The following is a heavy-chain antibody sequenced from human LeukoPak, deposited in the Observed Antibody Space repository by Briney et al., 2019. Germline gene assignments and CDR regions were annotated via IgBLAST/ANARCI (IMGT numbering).Heavy chain of an antibody. CDR3: ARVVGNNWSFDY. CDR1: GFTFSSYS. Sequence: PGGSLRLSCAASGFTFSSYSMNWVRQAPGKGLEWVSSISGGSDYIYYANSVKGRFTISRDNARGSLFLQMNSLRAEDTGVYYCARVVGNNWSFDYWGQGALVTVSS. D-gene: IGHD1-1*01. CDR2: ISGGSDYI. J-gene: IGHJ4*02. V-gene: IGHV3-21*01.